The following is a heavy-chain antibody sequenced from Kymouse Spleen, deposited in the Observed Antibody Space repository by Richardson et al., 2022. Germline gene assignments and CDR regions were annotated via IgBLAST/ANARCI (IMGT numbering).Heavy chain of an antibody. Sequence: EVQLVESGGGLVQPGGSLRLSCAASGFTFSSYWMSWVRQAPGKGLEWVANIKQDGSEKYYVDSVKGRFTISRDNAKNSLYLQMNSLRAEDTAVYYCAREGITIFGVVIPHFDYWGQGTLVTVSS. J-gene: IGHJ4*02. CDR1: GFTFSSYW. CDR2: IKQDGSEK. D-gene: IGHD3-3*01. CDR3: AREGITIFGVVIPHFDY. V-gene: IGHV3-7*01.